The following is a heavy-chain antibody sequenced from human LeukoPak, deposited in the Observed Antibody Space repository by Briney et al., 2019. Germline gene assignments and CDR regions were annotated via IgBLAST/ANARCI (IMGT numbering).Heavy chain of an antibody. Sequence: GGSLRPSCAASGFPLSNYWMSWVRQAPGKGLEWVANIKQDGSERYYVDSVKGRFAISRDNAENSLYLQMNSLRAEDTAVYYCARYGNGAWLAHYSFDIWGQGTMVTVSS. V-gene: IGHV3-7*01. J-gene: IGHJ3*02. CDR1: GFPLSNYW. CDR3: ARYGNGAWLAHYSFDI. CDR2: IKQDGSER. D-gene: IGHD6-19*01.